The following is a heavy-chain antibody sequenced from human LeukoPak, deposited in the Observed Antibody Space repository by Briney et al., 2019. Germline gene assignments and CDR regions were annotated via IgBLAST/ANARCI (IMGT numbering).Heavy chain of an antibody. CDR2: LNPNTGGT. V-gene: IGHV1-2*02. CDR3: ARDRGRGYNYDSGDFDF. J-gene: IGHJ4*02. D-gene: IGHD3-22*01. CDR1: GCSFIDYY. Sequence: SSVKVSCKACGCSFIDYYMHGLRPAPGRGLDGMEWLNPNTGGTHYAQKFQGRVTMTRDTSITPAYMELTWLGSDDTAVYYCARDRGRGYNYDSGDFDFWGQGTLVTVSS.